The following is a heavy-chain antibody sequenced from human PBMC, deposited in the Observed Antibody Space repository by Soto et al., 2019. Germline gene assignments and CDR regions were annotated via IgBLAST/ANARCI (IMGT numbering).Heavy chain of an antibody. J-gene: IGHJ5*02. CDR3: AKDQRGPQWGVRGVIHDNWFDP. D-gene: IGHD3-10*01. CDR2: ISGSGGST. Sequence: GGSLRLSCAASGFTFSSYAMSWVRQAPGKGLEWVSAISGSGGSTYYADSVKGRFTISRDNSKITLYLQMNSLRAEDTAVYYCAKDQRGPQWGVRGVIHDNWFDPWGQGTLVTVSS. V-gene: IGHV3-23*01. CDR1: GFTFSSYA.